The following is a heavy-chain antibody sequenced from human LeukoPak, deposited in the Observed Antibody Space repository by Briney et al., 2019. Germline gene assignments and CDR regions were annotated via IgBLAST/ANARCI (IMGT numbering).Heavy chain of an antibody. D-gene: IGHD2-2*01. Sequence: GGSLRLSCAASGFTFSTYAMTWVRQAPDKGLEWVSAISGNDGSTYYADSVKGRFTIPRDDSQNTLYLQMNSLSAEDTAVYYCAKVETSGGANCYALDYWGQGTLVTVSS. CDR2: ISGNDGST. J-gene: IGHJ4*02. CDR1: GFTFSTYA. V-gene: IGHV3-23*01. CDR3: AKVETSGGANCYALDY.